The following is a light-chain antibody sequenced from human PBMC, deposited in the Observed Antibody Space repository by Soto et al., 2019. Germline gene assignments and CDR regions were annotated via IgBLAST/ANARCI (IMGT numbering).Light chain of an antibody. CDR2: KAS. Sequence: DIQMTQSPSTLSASVGDRVTITCRASQSISSWLAWYQQKPGKAPKLLMYKASSLESGVPSRFSGSGSGTEFTLTISSLQPDDLATYYCQQYNSYPYTFGQGTKLEIK. V-gene: IGKV1-5*03. CDR1: QSISSW. CDR3: QQYNSYPYT. J-gene: IGKJ2*01.